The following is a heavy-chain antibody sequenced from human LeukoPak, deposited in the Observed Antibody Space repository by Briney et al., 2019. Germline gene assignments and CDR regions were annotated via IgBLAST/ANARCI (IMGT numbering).Heavy chain of an antibody. Sequence: SETLSLTCAVYGGSFSGYYWGWIRQPPGKGLEWIGSIYYSGSTYYNPSLKSRVTISVDTSKNQFSLKLSSVTAADTAVYYCARQSITQDDPNWFDPWGQGTLVTVSS. CDR3: ARQSITQDDPNWFDP. CDR2: IYYSGST. D-gene: IGHD3-10*01. CDR1: GGSFSGYY. J-gene: IGHJ5*02. V-gene: IGHV4-39*01.